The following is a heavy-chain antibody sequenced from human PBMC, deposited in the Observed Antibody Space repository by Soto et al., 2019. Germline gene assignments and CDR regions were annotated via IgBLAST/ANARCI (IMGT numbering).Heavy chain of an antibody. Sequence: SETLSLTCIVSGGSIISYYWSWIRQPPGKGLEWIGYMHYSGTTNYNPSLKSRVTISVDTSKNQFSLKLNSVAAADTAIYYCARYYDFWTGLDYWGPGTLVTVSS. D-gene: IGHD3-3*01. CDR2: MHYSGTT. CDR3: ARYYDFWTGLDY. CDR1: GGSIISYY. J-gene: IGHJ4*02. V-gene: IGHV4-59*08.